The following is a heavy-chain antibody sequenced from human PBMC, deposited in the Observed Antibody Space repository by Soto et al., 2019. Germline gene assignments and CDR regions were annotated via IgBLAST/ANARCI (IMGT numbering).Heavy chain of an antibody. V-gene: IGHV1-18*01. D-gene: IGHD6-13*01. CDR1: GYTFTSYG. CDR3: ARSGQQLKHDF. CDR2: ISAYNGNT. Sequence: QVQLVQSGAEVKKPGASVKVSCKASGYTFTSYGISWVRQAPGQGLEWMGWISAYNGNTNYAQKLQGRVTMNTDTSTSTAYMEQRNLRSHDTAVYSCARSGQQLKHDFRVPGPLVTVSS. J-gene: IGHJ4*02.